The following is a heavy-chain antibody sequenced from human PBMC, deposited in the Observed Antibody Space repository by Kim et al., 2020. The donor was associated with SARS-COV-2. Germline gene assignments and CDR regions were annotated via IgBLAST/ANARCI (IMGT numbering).Heavy chain of an antibody. V-gene: IGHV3-30*04. CDR1: GFTFSSYA. J-gene: IGHJ6*02. CDR2: ISYDGSNK. CDR3: AGHYYYYGMDV. Sequence: GGSLRLSCAASGFTFSSYAMHWVRQAPGKGLEWVAVISYDGSNKYYADSVKGRFTISRDNSKNTLYLQMNSLRAEDTAVYYCAGHYYYYGMDVWGQGTTGTVSS.